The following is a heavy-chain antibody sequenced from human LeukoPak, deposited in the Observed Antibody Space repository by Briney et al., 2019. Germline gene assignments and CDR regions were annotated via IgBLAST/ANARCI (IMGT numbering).Heavy chain of an antibody. J-gene: IGHJ3*02. D-gene: IGHD6-19*01. CDR1: GFTFDGYA. Sequence: PGRSLRLSCAASGFTFDGYAMHWVRQAPGKGLEWVSGISWNSGSIGYADSVKGRFTISRDNAKNSLYLQMNSLRAEDTAVYYCAREGSYSSGWYYAFDIWGQGTMVTVSS. V-gene: IGHV3-9*01. CDR3: AREGSYSSGWYYAFDI. CDR2: ISWNSGSI.